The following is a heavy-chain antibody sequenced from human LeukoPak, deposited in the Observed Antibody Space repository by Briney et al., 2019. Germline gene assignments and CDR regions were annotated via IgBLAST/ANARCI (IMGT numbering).Heavy chain of an antibody. CDR1: GFTFSSYA. J-gene: IGHJ4*02. CDR3: AKAPSTVLFDY. Sequence: GXSLRLSCAASGFTFSSYAMSWVRQAPGKGLEWVLAIIGSGGTTYYPHSVKGRFPISRDNSKNTLYLQMNSLRAEVTAVYYCAKAPSTVLFDYWGQGTLVTVSS. V-gene: IGHV3-23*01. CDR2: IIGSGGTT. D-gene: IGHD4-17*01.